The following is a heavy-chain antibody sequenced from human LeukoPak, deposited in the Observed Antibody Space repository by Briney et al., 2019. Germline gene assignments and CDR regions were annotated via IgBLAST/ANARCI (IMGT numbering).Heavy chain of an antibody. J-gene: IGHJ4*02. CDR3: ARLQYSFLYGSGSYGVDY. CDR2: INTDGSSP. Sequence: QTGGSLRLSCAASGFTFSSYWMHWVRQAPGKGLVWLSRINTDGSSPGYADSVKGRFTISRDNAKNTLYLQVNSLRAEDTAVYYCARLQYSFLYGSGSYGVDYWGQGTLVTVSS. V-gene: IGHV3-74*01. CDR1: GFTFSSYW. D-gene: IGHD3-10*01.